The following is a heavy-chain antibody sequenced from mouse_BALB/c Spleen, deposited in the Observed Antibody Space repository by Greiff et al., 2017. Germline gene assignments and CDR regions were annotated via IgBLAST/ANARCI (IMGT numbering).Heavy chain of an antibody. CDR1: GFTFSSYG. J-gene: IGHJ1*01. V-gene: IGHV5-6-3*01. CDR3: ARDTPYFDV. CDR2: INSNGGST. Sequence: DVQLQESGGGLVQPGGSLKLSCAASGFTFSSYGLSWVRQTPDKRLELVATINSNGGSTYYPDSVKGRFTISRDNAKNTLYLQMSSLKSEDTAMYYCARDTPYFDVWGAGTTVTVSS.